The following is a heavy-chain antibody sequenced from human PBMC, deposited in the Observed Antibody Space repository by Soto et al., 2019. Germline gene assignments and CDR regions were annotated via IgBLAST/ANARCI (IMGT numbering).Heavy chain of an antibody. CDR1: GFTVSSSY. Sequence: EVQLVESGGGLIQPGGSLRLSCAASGFTVSSSYMSWVRQAPGKGLEWVSVIYSGGGTYYADSVEGRFTVSRDNSKNTLYLQMTSLRVEDTAVYHCTRDAGYDSGTLSFDPWGQGILVTVSS. J-gene: IGHJ5*02. D-gene: IGHD3-10*01. CDR3: TRDAGYDSGTLSFDP. CDR2: IYSGGGT. V-gene: IGHV3-53*01.